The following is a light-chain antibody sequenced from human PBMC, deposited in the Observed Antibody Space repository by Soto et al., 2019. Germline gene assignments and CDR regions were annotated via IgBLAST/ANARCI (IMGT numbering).Light chain of an antibody. J-gene: IGKJ1*01. CDR3: QQRSNWPA. CDR1: QGIRNY. Sequence: EVVLTQSPATLSLSPGERATLSCRASQGIRNYLAWYQQKPGQAPRLLIYDASNRATGIPARFSGSGSGTDFTLTISSLEPEDFAAYYCQQRSNWPAFGQGTKV. V-gene: IGKV3-11*01. CDR2: DAS.